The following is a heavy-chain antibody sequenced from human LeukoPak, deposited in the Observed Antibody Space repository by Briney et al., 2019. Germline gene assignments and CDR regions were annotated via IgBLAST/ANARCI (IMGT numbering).Heavy chain of an antibody. CDR3: TTDRAAYCGGDCYSLAFDI. J-gene: IGHJ3*02. V-gene: IGHV3-15*01. CDR1: GFTFSNAW. Sequence: GGSLRLSCAASGFTFSNAWMSWVRQAPGKGLEWVGHIKNKTDGGTTDYAAPVKGRFTISRDDSKNTLYLQMNSLKTVDTAVYYCTTDRAAYCGGDCYSLAFDIWGQGTMVTVSS. CDR2: IKNKTDGGTT. D-gene: IGHD2-21*02.